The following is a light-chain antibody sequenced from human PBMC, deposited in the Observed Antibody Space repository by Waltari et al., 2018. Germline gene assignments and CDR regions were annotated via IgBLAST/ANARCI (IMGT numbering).Light chain of an antibody. CDR2: GVT. Sequence: QSALTQPASLPGSPGQSMPLFCPGASNDVCGYNAVSWYQQHPGKAPRLMIFGVTNRPSGVSKRFSGSKSGNTASLTISGLQTEDEADYYCCSWTSRNTYVFGTGTKVTVL. CDR1: SNDVCGYNA. CDR3: CSWTSRNTYV. V-gene: IGLV2-14*01. J-gene: IGLJ1*01.